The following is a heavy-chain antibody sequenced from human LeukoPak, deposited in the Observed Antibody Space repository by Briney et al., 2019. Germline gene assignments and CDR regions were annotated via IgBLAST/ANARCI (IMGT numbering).Heavy chain of an antibody. V-gene: IGHV4-59*01. J-gene: IGHJ5*02. CDR2: IYYTGST. CDR3: ARAPAWFDT. CDR1: GGSISPYY. Sequence: SETLSLTCTVSGGSISPYYYNWIRQPPGKGLEWIGYIYYTGSTNYNPSLNPSLKSRVTISADTSKNQFSLKLSSVTAADAAVYYCARAPAWFDTWGQGILVTVSS.